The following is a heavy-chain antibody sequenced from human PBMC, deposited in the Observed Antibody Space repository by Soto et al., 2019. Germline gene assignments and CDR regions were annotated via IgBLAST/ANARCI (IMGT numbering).Heavy chain of an antibody. CDR2: ISGSGGST. V-gene: IGHV3-23*01. Sequence: EVQLLESGGGLVQPGGSLRLSCAASGFTFSSYAMSWVRQAPGKGLEWVSAISGSGGSTYYADSVKGRFTISRDNSKNTIYLQMNILRAEDTAVYYCATELIRIAAVSTVDYWGQGTLVTVSS. D-gene: IGHD6-13*01. CDR1: GFTFSSYA. CDR3: ATELIRIAAVSTVDY. J-gene: IGHJ4*02.